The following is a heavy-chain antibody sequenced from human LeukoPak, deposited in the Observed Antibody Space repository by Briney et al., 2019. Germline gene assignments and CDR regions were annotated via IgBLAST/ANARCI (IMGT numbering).Heavy chain of an antibody. Sequence: SETLSLTCAVYGGSFSGYYWSWIRQPPGKGLEWIGEINHSGSTNYNPSLKSRVTMSVDTSKNQFSLKLSSVTAADTAVYYCAKIYCSSTSCYDFQFDYWGQGTLVTVPS. CDR1: GGSFSGYY. D-gene: IGHD2-2*01. CDR2: INHSGST. CDR3: AKIYCSSTSCYDFQFDY. V-gene: IGHV4-34*01. J-gene: IGHJ4*02.